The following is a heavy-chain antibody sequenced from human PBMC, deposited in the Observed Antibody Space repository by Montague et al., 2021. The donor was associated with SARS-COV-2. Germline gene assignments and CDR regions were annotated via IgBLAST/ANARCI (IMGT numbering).Heavy chain of an antibody. CDR3: ARGRQHFNMIVVVMTGGEYYFDY. CDR1: GGSFSDYF. CDR2: INHRGTS. Sequence: SETLSLTCAVYGGSFSDYFWTWIRQPPGKGLGWIGEINHRGTSNYNPSLKSRVSISVDTSKNQFSLYLGYVTAADTAVYYCARGRQHFNMIVVVMTGGEYYFDYWGQGTLVTVSS. V-gene: IGHV4-34*01. D-gene: IGHD3-22*01. J-gene: IGHJ4*02.